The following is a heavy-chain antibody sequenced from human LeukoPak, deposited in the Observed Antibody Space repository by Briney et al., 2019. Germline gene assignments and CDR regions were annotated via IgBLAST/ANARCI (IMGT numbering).Heavy chain of an antibody. J-gene: IGHJ5*02. CDR2: IYYSGST. CDR3: ARASTMVRGVIGTNWFDP. D-gene: IGHD3-10*01. V-gene: IGHV4-30-4*08. Sequence: SETLSLTCTVSGGSISSGDYYWRWIRQPPGKGLEWIGYIYYSGSTYYNPSLKSRVTISVDTSKNHFSLKLSSVTAADTAVYYCARASTMVRGVIGTNWFDPWGQGTLVTVSS. CDR1: GGSISSGDYY.